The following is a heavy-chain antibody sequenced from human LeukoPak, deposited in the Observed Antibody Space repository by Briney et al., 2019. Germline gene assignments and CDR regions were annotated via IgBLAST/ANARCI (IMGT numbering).Heavy chain of an antibody. CDR2: IPYSGST. J-gene: IGHJ6*02. V-gene: IGHV4-39*01. D-gene: IGHD4-17*01. CDR1: GDSISSSSYY. CDR3: ASPLDYGAELDV. Sequence: SETLSLTCTVSGDSISSSSYYWGWIRQPPGKGLEWIGSIPYSGSTYYNPSLKSRVTISVDTSKNQFSLKLSSVTAADTAVYYCASPLDYGAELDVWGQGTTVTVSS.